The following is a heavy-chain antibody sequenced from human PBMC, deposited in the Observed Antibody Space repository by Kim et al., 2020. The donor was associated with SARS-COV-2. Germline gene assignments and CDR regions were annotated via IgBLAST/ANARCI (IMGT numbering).Heavy chain of an antibody. D-gene: IGHD4-17*01. CDR1: GGSISSSSYY. Sequence: SETLSLTCTVSGGSISSSSYYWGWIRQPPGKGLEWIGSIYYSGSTYYNPSLKSRVTISVDTSKNQFSLKLSSVTAADTAVYYCARRSGGTTVVYYYYGMDVWGQGTTVTVSS. V-gene: IGHV4-39*01. CDR3: ARRSGGTTVVYYYYGMDV. CDR2: IYYSGST. J-gene: IGHJ6*02.